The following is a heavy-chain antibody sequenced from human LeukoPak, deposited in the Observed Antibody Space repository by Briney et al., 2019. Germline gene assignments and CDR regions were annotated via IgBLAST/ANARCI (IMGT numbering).Heavy chain of an antibody. CDR1: GFTVSSNY. Sequence: PGGSLRLSCAASGFTVSSNYMSWVRQAPGKGLEWASVIYSGGSTYYADSVKGRFTISRDNSKNTLYLQMNSLRAEDTAVYYCARDNEYYYYYGMDVWGQGTTVTVSS. J-gene: IGHJ6*02. CDR3: ARDNEYYYYYGMDV. V-gene: IGHV3-66*01. D-gene: IGHD1-1*01. CDR2: IYSGGST.